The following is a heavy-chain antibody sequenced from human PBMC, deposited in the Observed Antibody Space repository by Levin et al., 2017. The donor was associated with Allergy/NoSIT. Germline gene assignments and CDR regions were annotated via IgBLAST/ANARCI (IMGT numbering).Heavy chain of an antibody. D-gene: IGHD3/OR15-3a*01. CDR1: GFTFSSYW. CDR2: INSDGSST. J-gene: IGHJ6*02. Sequence: PGESLKISCAASGFTFSSYWMHWVRQAPGKGLVWVSRINSDGSSTSYADSVKGRFTISRDNAKNTLYLQMNSLRAEDTAVYYCARGKDVDMDVWGQGTTVTVSS. V-gene: IGHV3-74*01. CDR3: ARGKDVDMDV.